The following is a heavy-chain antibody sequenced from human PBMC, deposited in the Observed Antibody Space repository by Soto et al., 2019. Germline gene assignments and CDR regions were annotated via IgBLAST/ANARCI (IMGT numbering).Heavy chain of an antibody. J-gene: IGHJ4*02. Sequence: GASVTVSCQASGYTFTSYGISWVRQAPGQGLEWMGWISAYNGNTNYAQKLQGRVTMTTDTSTSTAYMELRSLRSDDTAVYYCARGPFRLKPSPNYYDSSGYSYWGQGTLVTVSS. V-gene: IGHV1-18*01. CDR2: ISAYNGNT. D-gene: IGHD3-22*01. CDR3: ARGPFRLKPSPNYYDSSGYSY. CDR1: GYTFTSYG.